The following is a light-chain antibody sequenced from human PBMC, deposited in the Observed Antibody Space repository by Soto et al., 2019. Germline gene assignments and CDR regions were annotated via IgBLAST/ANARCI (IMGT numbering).Light chain of an antibody. CDR3: QQRSNLPST. V-gene: IGKV3-11*01. CDR2: DAS. Sequence: EIVLTQSPATLSLSPGERAALSCRASQSVSSYLAWYQQKPGQAPRLLIYDASNRATGIPARFSGSGSGTDFTLTISSLEPEDFAVYYRQQRSNLPSTFGGGTKVEIK. CDR1: QSVSSY. J-gene: IGKJ4*01.